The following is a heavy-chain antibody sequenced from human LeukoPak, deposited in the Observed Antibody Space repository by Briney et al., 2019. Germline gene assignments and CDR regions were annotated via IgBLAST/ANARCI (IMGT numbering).Heavy chain of an antibody. J-gene: IGHJ4*02. CDR3: ARAHYYDSSGFDY. CDR2: ISSSGSTI. CDR1: GFNFSTYA. V-gene: IGHV3-48*03. D-gene: IGHD3-22*01. Sequence: GGSLRLSCAASGFNFSTYAMHWVRQAPGKGLEWVSYISSSGSTIYYADSVKGRFTISRDNAKNSLYLQMNSLRAEDTAVCYCARAHYYDSSGFDYWGQGTLVTVSS.